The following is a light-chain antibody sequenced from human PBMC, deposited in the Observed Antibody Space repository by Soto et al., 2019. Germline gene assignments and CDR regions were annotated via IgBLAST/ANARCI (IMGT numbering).Light chain of an antibody. CDR1: SSDVGSYNL. V-gene: IGLV2-23*01. Sequence: QSALTQPASVSGSPGQSITISCTGTSSDVGSYNLVSWYQQLPGKAPKLVIYEGSKRPSGVSDRFSGSKSGNTASLTISGLQAEDKADYYCCSFALINTLVFGGGTKLTVL. J-gene: IGLJ2*01. CDR2: EGS. CDR3: CSFALINTLV.